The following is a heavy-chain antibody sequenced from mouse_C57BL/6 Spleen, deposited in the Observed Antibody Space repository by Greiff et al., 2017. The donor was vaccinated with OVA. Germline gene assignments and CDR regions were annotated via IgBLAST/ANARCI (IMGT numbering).Heavy chain of an antibody. J-gene: IGHJ4*01. D-gene: IGHD2-4*01. CDR3: ARGYYDYDGAMDY. V-gene: IGHV2-6*03. Sequence: VKLLESGPGLVAPSQSLSITCTVSGFSLTSYGVHWVRQPPGKGLEWLVVIWSDGSTTYNSALKSRLSISKDNSKSQVFLKMNSLQTDDTAMYYCARGYYDYDGAMDYWGQGTSVTVSS. CDR2: IWSDGST. CDR1: GFSLTSYG.